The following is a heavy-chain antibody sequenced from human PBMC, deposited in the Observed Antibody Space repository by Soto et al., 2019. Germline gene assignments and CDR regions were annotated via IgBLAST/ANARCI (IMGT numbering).Heavy chain of an antibody. J-gene: IGHJ4*02. CDR3: ARSREFDY. CDR2: IFPSGTT. V-gene: IGHV4-30-2*01. CDR1: GGSVSGATYS. Sequence: TLSVTFGVSGGSVSGATYSWNWIRQPPGKGLEWIGYIFPSGTTYYNPSLKSRVTISIDVSKNQFSLSLRSLTAADTDVYYCARSREFDYWSQGTLVTVSS.